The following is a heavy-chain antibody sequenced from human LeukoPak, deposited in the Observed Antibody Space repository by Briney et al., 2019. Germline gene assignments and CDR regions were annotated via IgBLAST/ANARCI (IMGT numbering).Heavy chain of an antibody. CDR2: ITGNAGST. Sequence: GGSLGLSCAASGFIFSGYAMNWVRQTPGKGMEWVTSITGNAGSTYYADSVKGRFAISRDNSKNTLYLQLNSLRAEDTAIYYCAKGAKTSCSGVTCDAFDIWGQGTMVSVSS. D-gene: IGHD2-15*01. V-gene: IGHV3-23*01. CDR1: GFIFSGYA. CDR3: AKGAKTSCSGVTCDAFDI. J-gene: IGHJ3*02.